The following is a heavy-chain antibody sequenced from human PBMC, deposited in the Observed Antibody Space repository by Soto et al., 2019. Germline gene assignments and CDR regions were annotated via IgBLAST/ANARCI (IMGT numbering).Heavy chain of an antibody. Sequence: ASVKVSCKASGYAFTSYYMHWVRQAPGQGLEWMGITNPSGGSTSYAQKFQGRVTMTRDTSTSTVYMELSSLRSEDTAVYYCAVAVAGTGYLNFDYWGQGTLVTVSS. CDR2: TNPSGGST. CDR1: GYAFTSYY. J-gene: IGHJ4*02. V-gene: IGHV1-46*01. D-gene: IGHD6-19*01. CDR3: AVAVAGTGYLNFDY.